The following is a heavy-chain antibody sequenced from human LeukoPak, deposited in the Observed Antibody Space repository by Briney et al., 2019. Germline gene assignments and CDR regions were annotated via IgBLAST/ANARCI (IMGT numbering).Heavy chain of an antibody. CDR1: GFTVSRNY. V-gene: IGHV3-53*01. D-gene: IGHD6-19*01. CDR3: AKDLDLGYSSGP. Sequence: GGSLRLSCAASGFTVSRNYMSWVRQAPGKGLEWVSVIYTDGGTHYADSVKGRFTISRDNSKNTLYLQMNSLRAEDTAVYYCAKDLDLGYSSGPGGQGTLVTVSS. CDR2: IYTDGGT. J-gene: IGHJ4*02.